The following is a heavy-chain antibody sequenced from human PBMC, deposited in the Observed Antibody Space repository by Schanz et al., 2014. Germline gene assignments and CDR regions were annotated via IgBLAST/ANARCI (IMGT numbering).Heavy chain of an antibody. D-gene: IGHD3-3*01. CDR3: ARSAGRDFWSGYYTRFDY. J-gene: IGHJ4*02. Sequence: QVQVVQSGAELKKPGASVKVSCKASGYSFTSYSMHWVRQAPGQRLEWMGWINTGSGDTKYSQNFQGRVTITRDTSASTAYMELRSLRSDDTAVYYCARSAGRDFWSGYYTRFDYWGQGTLXTVSS. V-gene: IGHV1-3*04. CDR1: GYSFTSYS. CDR2: INTGSGDT.